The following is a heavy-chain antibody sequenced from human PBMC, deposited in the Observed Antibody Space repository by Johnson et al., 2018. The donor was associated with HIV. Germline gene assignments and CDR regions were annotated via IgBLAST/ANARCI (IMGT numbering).Heavy chain of an antibody. D-gene: IGHD3-22*01. CDR1: GFTFSNAW. CDR3: ATVVVITQDAFDI. J-gene: IGHJ3*02. CDR2: IKSKTDGGTT. Sequence: VQLVESGGGLVKPGGSLRLSCAASGFTFSNAWMNWVRQPPGKGLEWVGRIKSKTDGGTTDYAAPVKGRFTISRSESKNTLYLQMNSLKIEDTAVYYCATVVVITQDAFDIWGQGTMVTVSS. V-gene: IGHV3-15*01.